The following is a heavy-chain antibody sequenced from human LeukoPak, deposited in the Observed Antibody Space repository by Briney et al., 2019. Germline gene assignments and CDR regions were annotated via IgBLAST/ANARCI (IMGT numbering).Heavy chain of an antibody. CDR1: GFFFSTYG. CDR3: ARARGDPGNLDH. D-gene: IGHD1-14*01. Sequence: PGRSLRLSCAASGFFFSTYGMHWVRQAPGKGLEWVAVVWYDGTVKYYTDSVKGRFSISRDNSKNTLYLQMNSLRAEDTAVYYCARARGDPGNLDHWGQGTLITVSS. CDR2: VWYDGTVK. J-gene: IGHJ4*02. V-gene: IGHV3-33*01.